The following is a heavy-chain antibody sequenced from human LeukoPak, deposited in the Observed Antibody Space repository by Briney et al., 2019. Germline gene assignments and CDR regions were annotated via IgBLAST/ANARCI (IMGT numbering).Heavy chain of an antibody. J-gene: IGHJ6*03. CDR2: INEDGSKK. CDR3: ARVSTYNFWSGSYSTTYYMDV. Sequence: GGSLRLSCAASGFTFSSYWMSWVRQAPGKGLEWVANINEDGSKKYYVDSVKGRLTISRDNAEKSLYLQMDSLRGEDTAVYYCARVSTYNFWSGSYSTTYYMDVWGKGTTVTVSS. V-gene: IGHV3-7*01. CDR1: GFTFSSYW. D-gene: IGHD3-3*01.